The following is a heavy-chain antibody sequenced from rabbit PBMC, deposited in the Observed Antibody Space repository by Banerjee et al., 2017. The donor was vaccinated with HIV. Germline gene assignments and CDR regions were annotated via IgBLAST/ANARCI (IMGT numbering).Heavy chain of an antibody. CDR2: IYSGSSGIT. CDR1: GFSFSYSYW. V-gene: IGHV1S45*01. J-gene: IGHJ4*01. Sequence: QEQLVESGGDLVQPEGSLTLTCTASGFSFSYSYWICWVRQTPEKGLEWIACIYSGSSGITYYASWAKGRFTISKTSSTTVTLQMTSLTAADTATYFCARGAADVSFMYGFNLWGPGTLVTVS. D-gene: IGHD4-2*01. CDR3: ARGAADVSFMYGFNL.